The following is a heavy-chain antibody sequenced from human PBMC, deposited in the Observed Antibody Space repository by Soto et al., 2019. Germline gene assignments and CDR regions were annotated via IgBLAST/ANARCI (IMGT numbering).Heavy chain of an antibody. Sequence: EVQLVESGGGLVQPGGSLRLSCTASGFIVSDTYVNWVRQAPGKGLEWVSVISNRGDTHYADSVRGRFSLSRDISDHTLPLKMNNLRVEDTAVYYSAREPRYCRGGSCSITGDAYDIWGQGTMVTVSS. CDR2: ISNRGDT. D-gene: IGHD2-15*01. V-gene: IGHV3-66*01. CDR1: GFIVSDTY. J-gene: IGHJ3*02. CDR3: AREPRYCRGGSCSITGDAYDI.